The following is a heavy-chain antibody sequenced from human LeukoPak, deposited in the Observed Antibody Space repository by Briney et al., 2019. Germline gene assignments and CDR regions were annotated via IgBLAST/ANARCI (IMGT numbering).Heavy chain of an antibody. V-gene: IGHV4-59*12. CDR3: ATTLGYCGGGSCHN. CDR1: GGSISSYY. D-gene: IGHD2-15*01. Sequence: PSETVSLTCTVSGGSISSYYWSWIRQPPGKGLEWIGYIYYSGSTNYNPSLKSRVTISLDTSKNQFSLNLSSVTAADTAVHYCATTLGYCGGGSCHNWGQGTLVTVSS. J-gene: IGHJ4*02. CDR2: IYYSGST.